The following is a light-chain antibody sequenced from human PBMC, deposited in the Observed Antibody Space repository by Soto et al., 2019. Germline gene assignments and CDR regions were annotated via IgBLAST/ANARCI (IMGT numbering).Light chain of an antibody. CDR2: EVS. CDR3: SSFTNTITRYA. J-gene: IGLJ1*01. Sequence: QSVLTQPASVSGSPGQSITIPCTGTSSDVGGYNYVSWFQHHPGKAPKLIIYEVSYRPSGVSKRFSGSKSGDTASLTISGLQAEDEADYYCSSFTNTITRYAFGTGTKLTVL. CDR1: SSDVGGYNY. V-gene: IGLV2-14*01.